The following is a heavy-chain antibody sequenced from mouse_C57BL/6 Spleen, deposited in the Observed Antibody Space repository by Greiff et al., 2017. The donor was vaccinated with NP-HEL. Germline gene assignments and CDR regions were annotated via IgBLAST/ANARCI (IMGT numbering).Heavy chain of an antibody. J-gene: IGHJ3*01. CDR3: ARDPGLGRFAY. D-gene: IGHD4-1*01. Sequence: EVKLVESGGGLVKPGGSLKLSCAASGFTFSSYAMSWVRQTPEKRLEWVATISDGGSYTYYPDNVKGRFTISRDNAKNNLYLQMSHLKSEDTAMYYCARDPGLGRFAYWGQGTLVTVSA. V-gene: IGHV5-4*01. CDR2: ISDGGSYT. CDR1: GFTFSSYA.